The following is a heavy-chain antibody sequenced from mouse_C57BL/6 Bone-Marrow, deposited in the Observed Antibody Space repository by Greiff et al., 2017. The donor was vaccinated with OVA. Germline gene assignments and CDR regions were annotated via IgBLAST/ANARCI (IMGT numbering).Heavy chain of an antibody. CDR3: ASIYYDYEFAY. CDR2: IWSGGST. CDR1: GFSLTSYG. D-gene: IGHD2-4*01. V-gene: IGHV2-2*01. J-gene: IGHJ3*01. Sequence: VMLVESGPGLVQPSQSLSTTCTVSGFSLTSYGVHWVRQSPGKGLEWLGVIWSGGSTDYNAAFISRLSISKDNSKSQVFFKMNSLQADDTAIYYCASIYYDYEFAYWGQGTLVTVSA.